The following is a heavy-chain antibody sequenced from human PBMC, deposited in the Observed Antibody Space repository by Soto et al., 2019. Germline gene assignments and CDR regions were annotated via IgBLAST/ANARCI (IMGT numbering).Heavy chain of an antibody. CDR3: VTQSGGSYYRQVIAFDI. CDR1: GFTFSSYA. Sequence: GGSLRLSCSASGFTFSSYAMHWVRQAPGKGLEYVSAISSNGGSTYYADSVKGRFTISRDNSKNTLYLQMSSLRAEDTAVYYCVTQSGGSYYRQVIAFDIWGQGTMVTVSS. J-gene: IGHJ3*02. D-gene: IGHD1-26*01. CDR2: ISSNGGST. V-gene: IGHV3-64D*06.